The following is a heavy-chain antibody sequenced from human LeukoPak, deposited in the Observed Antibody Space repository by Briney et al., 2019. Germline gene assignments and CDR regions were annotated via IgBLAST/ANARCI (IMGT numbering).Heavy chain of an antibody. CDR2: IIPIFGTA. CDR1: GGTFSSYA. CDR3: ARFRYCSGGSCYLGFDY. D-gene: IGHD2-15*01. J-gene: IGHJ4*02. Sequence: GASVKVSCKASGGTFSSYAISWVRKPPGQGLELMGGIIPIFGTANYAQQLQGRLTITADESTSTAYMELSSLRSEDTAVYYCARFRYCSGGSCYLGFDYWGQGTLVTVSS. V-gene: IGHV1-69*13.